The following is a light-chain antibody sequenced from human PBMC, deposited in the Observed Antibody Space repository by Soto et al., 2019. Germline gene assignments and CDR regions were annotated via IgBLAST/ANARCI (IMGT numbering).Light chain of an antibody. Sequence: EIVLTQSPGTLSLSPGERATLSCRASQSVSSSYLAWYPQKPGPAPRLLLDGASSSATGIPDRFSGSGSGTVFTLTISRLEPADFAVYYFQNYGSSPPCTFGQGTKVEIK. CDR1: QSVSSSY. V-gene: IGKV3-20*01. CDR2: GAS. CDR3: QNYGSSPPCT. J-gene: IGKJ1*01.